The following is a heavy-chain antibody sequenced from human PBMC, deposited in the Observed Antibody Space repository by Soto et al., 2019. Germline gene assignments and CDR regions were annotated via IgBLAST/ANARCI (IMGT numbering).Heavy chain of an antibody. Sequence: EVQLVESGGGLAQPGRSLRLSCAASGFKFDDHAMHWVRQAPGKGLEWVAGISWNGGSTGYGDSVKGRFTISRDNAKKSLYLQMNSLRAEDTALYFCTKDMGVSPQGLGMVVWGQGTTVTVSS. CDR1: GFKFDDHA. CDR2: ISWNGGST. D-gene: IGHD2-8*02. CDR3: TKDMGVSPQGLGMVV. V-gene: IGHV3-9*01. J-gene: IGHJ6*02.